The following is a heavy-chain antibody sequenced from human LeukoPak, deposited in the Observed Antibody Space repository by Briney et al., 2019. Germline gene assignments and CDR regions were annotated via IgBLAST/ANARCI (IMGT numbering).Heavy chain of an antibody. V-gene: IGHV3-30*02. Sequence: GGSLRPSCAASGFTFNSYGMHWVRQAPGKGLEWVAFIRYDGSNKYYADSVKGRFTISRDNSKNTLYLQMNSLRAEDTAVYYCAKDYGITGTGGAWLDPWGQGTLVTVSS. D-gene: IGHD1-20*01. J-gene: IGHJ5*02. CDR1: GFTFNSYG. CDR2: IRYDGSNK. CDR3: AKDYGITGTGGAWLDP.